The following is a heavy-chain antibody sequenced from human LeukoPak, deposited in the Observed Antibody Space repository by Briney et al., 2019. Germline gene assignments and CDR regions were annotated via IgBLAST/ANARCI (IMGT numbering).Heavy chain of an antibody. Sequence: PGGSLRPSCATSGFTFSDYYMSWIRQAPGKGLEWVSYISSSGSPIYYADSVKGRFTISRDNAKNSLDLQMNSLRAEDTAVYYCARDTLGEGEDANYAVYFDYWGQGSVVTVSS. CDR1: GFTFSDYY. V-gene: IGHV3-11*04. D-gene: IGHD4/OR15-4a*01. J-gene: IGHJ4*02. CDR2: ISSSGSPI. CDR3: ARDTLGEGEDANYAVYFDY.